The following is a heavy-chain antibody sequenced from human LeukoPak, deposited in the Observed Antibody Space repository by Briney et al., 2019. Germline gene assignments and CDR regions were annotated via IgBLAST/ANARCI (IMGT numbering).Heavy chain of an antibody. CDR1: GYTFTSYG. Sequence: ASVKVSCKAPGYTFTSYGISWVRQAPGQGLEWMGWISAYNGNANYAQKLQGRVTMTTDTSTSTAYMELRSLRSDDTAVYYCARNDYYDSSGYPDYWGQGTLVTVSS. J-gene: IGHJ4*02. CDR2: ISAYNGNA. CDR3: ARNDYYDSSGYPDY. V-gene: IGHV1-18*01. D-gene: IGHD3-22*01.